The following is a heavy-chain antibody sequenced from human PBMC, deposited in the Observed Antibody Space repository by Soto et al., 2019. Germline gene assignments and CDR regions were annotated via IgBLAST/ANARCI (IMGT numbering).Heavy chain of an antibody. J-gene: IGHJ4*02. CDR2: ISYDGSSK. CDR3: AKALISAAGTGSYFDY. V-gene: IGHV3-30*18. D-gene: IGHD6-13*01. Sequence: QVQLVESGGGVVQPGRSLRLSCAASGFTFSSYGMYWVRQAPGKGLEWVAVISYDGSSKYYADSVKGRFTISRDNSKNTLYLQMNSLRAEDTAVYYCAKALISAAGTGSYFDYWGQGTLVTVSS. CDR1: GFTFSSYG.